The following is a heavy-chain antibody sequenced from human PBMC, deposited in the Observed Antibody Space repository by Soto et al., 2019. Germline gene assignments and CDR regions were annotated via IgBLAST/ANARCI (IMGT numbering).Heavy chain of an antibody. J-gene: IGHJ4*02. CDR1: GFSFSDYY. CDR3: VRSGDNYNLLDY. V-gene: IGHV3-11*06. D-gene: IGHD1-1*01. Sequence: GGSLRLSCAASGFSFSDYYMSWIRQAPGKGLEWIGYSSNSGSFTRYADSVKGRFSISRDNAKNSLFLQINSLRGEDTAIYYCVRSGDNYNLLDYWGQGTRVTVSS. CDR2: SSNSGSFT.